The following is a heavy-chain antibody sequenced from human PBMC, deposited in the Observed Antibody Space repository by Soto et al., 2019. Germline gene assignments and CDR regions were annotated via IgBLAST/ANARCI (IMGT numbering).Heavy chain of an antibody. Sequence: ASVKVSCKASGYTFTSYDINWVRQATGQGLEWMGWMNPNSGNTGYAQKFQGRVTMTRNTSISTAYMELSSLRSEDTAVYYCARVGQLWFGYYYYMDVWGKGTTVTVSS. J-gene: IGHJ6*03. CDR1: GYTFTSYD. CDR2: MNPNSGNT. V-gene: IGHV1-8*01. CDR3: ARVGQLWFGYYYYMDV. D-gene: IGHD5-18*01.